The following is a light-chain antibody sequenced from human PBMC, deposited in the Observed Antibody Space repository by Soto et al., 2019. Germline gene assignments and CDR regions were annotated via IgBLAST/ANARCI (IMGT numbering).Light chain of an antibody. CDR1: LSVSHRY. Sequence: EIVLTQSPGTLSLSPGDTVTLSCRASLSVSHRYLAWYQQKPGQAPRLLIYGASSGATGIPDRFSGSGSGTHFTLTINGLEPADFAVYYCQQYAGSPYTFGQGTKLEIK. CDR3: QQYAGSPYT. V-gene: IGKV3-20*01. J-gene: IGKJ2*01. CDR2: GAS.